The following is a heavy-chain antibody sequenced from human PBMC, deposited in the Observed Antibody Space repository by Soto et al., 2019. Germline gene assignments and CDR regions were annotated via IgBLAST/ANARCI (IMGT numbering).Heavy chain of an antibody. CDR3: ARQFYGSGIGWFDP. J-gene: IGHJ5*02. Sequence: SSETMSVTCTVAGGSIISYCWSWIRKNTGKGLEWIGYIYYSGSTNYNPSLKSRVTISVDTSKNQFSLKLSSVTAADTAVYYCARQFYGSGIGWFDPWGQGTLVTVSS. D-gene: IGHD3-10*01. CDR2: IYYSGST. CDR1: GGSIISYC. V-gene: IGHV4-59*08.